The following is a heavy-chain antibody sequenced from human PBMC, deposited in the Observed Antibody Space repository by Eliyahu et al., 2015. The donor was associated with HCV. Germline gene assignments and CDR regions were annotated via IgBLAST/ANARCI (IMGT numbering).Heavy chain of an antibody. CDR2: INPNSGGT. Sequence: QVQLVQSGAEVKKPGSSXKVSCXASGXTFTGYXMHWVXQAXGXGLEWMGWINPNSGGTNYAQKFQGRVTMTRDTSISTAYMELSRLRSDDTAVYYCARSPIAVAPVDYWGQGTLVTVSS. D-gene: IGHD6-19*01. V-gene: IGHV1-2*02. CDR1: GXTFTGYX. J-gene: IGHJ4*02. CDR3: ARSPIAVAPVDY.